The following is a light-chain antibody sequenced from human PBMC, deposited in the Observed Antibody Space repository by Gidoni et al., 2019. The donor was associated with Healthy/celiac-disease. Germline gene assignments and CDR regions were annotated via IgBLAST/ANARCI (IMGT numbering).Light chain of an antibody. V-gene: IGKV3-11*01. Sequence: EIVLTPSPATLSLSPGERATLSCRASQSVSSYLAWYQQKPGQAPRLLIYDASTRATGIPARFSGSGSGTDFTLTISSLEPEDFAVYYCQQRSNWPPWTFGQGTKVEIK. CDR1: QSVSSY. J-gene: IGKJ1*01. CDR2: DAS. CDR3: QQRSNWPPWT.